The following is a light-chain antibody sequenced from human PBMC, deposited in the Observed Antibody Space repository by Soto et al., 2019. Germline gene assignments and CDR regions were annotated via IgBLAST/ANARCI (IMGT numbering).Light chain of an antibody. Sequence: DIQLTQSPSTLSGSAGERATLPCRASPTISSWLAWYQQKTGKAPKLLIYKASTLKSGVPSRFSGSGSGTEFNLTISRLQPDDFATYDCQHFNSYSETFGPGTKVDIK. CDR1: PTISSW. J-gene: IGKJ1*01. CDR3: QHFNSYSET. V-gene: IGKV1-5*03. CDR2: KAS.